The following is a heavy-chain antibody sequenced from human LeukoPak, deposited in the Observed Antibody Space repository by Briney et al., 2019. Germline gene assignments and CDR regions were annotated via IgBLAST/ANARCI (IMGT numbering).Heavy chain of an antibody. V-gene: IGHV3-7*03. CDR2: IQEDGKKE. D-gene: IGHD1-26*01. J-gene: IGHJ4*02. CDR1: GFTFTKFW. Sequence: QPGGSLRLSCEASGFTFTKFWMSWVRQAPGKGLEWVANIQEDGKKENYVDSVRGRFTISRDNAKNSIYLQMNSLRAEDTAVYYCARGVGARSSNLDYWGQGTLVTVAS. CDR3: ARGVGARSSNLDY.